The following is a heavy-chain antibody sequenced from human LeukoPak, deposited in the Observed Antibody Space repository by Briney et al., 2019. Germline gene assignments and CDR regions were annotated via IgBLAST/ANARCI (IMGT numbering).Heavy chain of an antibody. J-gene: IGHJ4*02. CDR1: GFTFSGSA. V-gene: IGHV3-23*01. CDR3: AKSHSEAQRGYFDY. D-gene: IGHD5-24*01. CDR2: INDNGNST. Sequence: WESLRLSCAASGFTFSGSALNWVRLGPGKGLEWVSSINDNGNSTYYAASVTGRFTISRDNSRDTLYVQMHSLRAEDAAVYYCAKSHSEAQRGYFDYWGQGTLVTVSS.